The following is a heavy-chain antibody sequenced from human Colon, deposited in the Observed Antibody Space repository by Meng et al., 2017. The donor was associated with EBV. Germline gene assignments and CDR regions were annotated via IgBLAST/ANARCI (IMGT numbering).Heavy chain of an antibody. CDR3: ARGIQIWHEIDY. CDR1: GGSISSSSYS. V-gene: IGHV4-39*07. J-gene: IGHJ4*02. CDR2: ISYGGST. D-gene: IGHD5-18*01. Sequence: QLQRPESGPGLVKPSETLSLTCTVSGGSISSSSYSCAWIRQPPGKGLEWIGGISYGGSTSYNPSLKSRVTISIDTSKNQFSLSLTSVTAADTAIYYCARGIQIWHEIDYWGQGTLVTVSS.